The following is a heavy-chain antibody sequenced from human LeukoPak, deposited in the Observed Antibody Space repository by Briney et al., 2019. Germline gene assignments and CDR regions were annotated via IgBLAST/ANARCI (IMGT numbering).Heavy chain of an antibody. J-gene: IGHJ4*02. CDR3: ARGAAIVVVTNFDY. CDR2: ISYDGSNK. V-gene: IGHV3-30-3*01. CDR1: GFTFSSYA. Sequence: QPGRSLRLSCAASGFTFSSYAMHWVRQAPGKGLEWVAVISYDGSNKYYADSVKGRFTISRDNSKNTLYLQMNSLRAEDTAVYYCARGAAIVVVTNFDYWGQGTLVTVSS. D-gene: IGHD3-22*01.